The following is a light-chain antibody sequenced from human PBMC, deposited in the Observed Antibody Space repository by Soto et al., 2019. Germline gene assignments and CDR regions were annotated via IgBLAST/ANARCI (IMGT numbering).Light chain of an antibody. V-gene: IGKV1-12*01. CDR2: AAS. Sequence: DIQMTQSPSSVSESVGDRVSITCRASQDIGDWLAWYQKKPGKDPKLLVYAASSLQSGVPSRFSGSGSGTDFNLTISRLQTEDFATYYCQQGYSFTVTFGGGTKGDIK. J-gene: IGKJ4*01. CDR1: QDIGDW. CDR3: QQGYSFTVT.